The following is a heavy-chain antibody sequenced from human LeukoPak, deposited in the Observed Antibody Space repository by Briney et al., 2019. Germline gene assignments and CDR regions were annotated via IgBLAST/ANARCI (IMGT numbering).Heavy chain of an antibody. V-gene: IGHV4-59*01. Sequence: KPSETLSLTCTVSGGSISSDYWSWIRQPPGKGLEWIGYIYYSGTTNYNPSLKSRVTISVDTSKNQFSLKLTSVTAADTAVYYCARGGKWLQIDYWGQGTLVTVSS. CDR2: IYYSGTT. CDR1: GGSISSDY. CDR3: ARGGKWLQIDY. J-gene: IGHJ4*02. D-gene: IGHD5-24*01.